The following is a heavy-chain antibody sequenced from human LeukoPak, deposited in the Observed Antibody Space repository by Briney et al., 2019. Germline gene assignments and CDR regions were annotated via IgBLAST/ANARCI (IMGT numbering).Heavy chain of an antibody. CDR2: IWYDGSNK. J-gene: IGHJ4*02. CDR3: ARDWGFYDSSGYYGY. Sequence: GGSLRLSCAASGFTFSSYGMPWVRQAPGKGLEWVAVIWYDGSNKYYADSVKGRFTISRDNSKNTLYLQMNSLRAEDTAVYYCARDWGFYDSSGYYGYWGQGTLVTVSS. D-gene: IGHD3-22*01. CDR1: GFTFSSYG. V-gene: IGHV3-33*01.